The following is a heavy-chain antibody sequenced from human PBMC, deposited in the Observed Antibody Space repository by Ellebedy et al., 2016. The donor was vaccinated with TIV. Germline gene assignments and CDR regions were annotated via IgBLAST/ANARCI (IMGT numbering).Heavy chain of an antibody. V-gene: IGHV3-23*01. D-gene: IGHD5-18*01. CDR2: ISGSDGST. CDR3: ASYVYTDMVFDY. Sequence: PGGSLRLSCAASGFTFSSYAMSWVRQAPGKWLEWVSTISGSDGSTYYADSVKGRFPISRDNSKNTLYLQMNSLRAEDTAVYYCASYVYTDMVFDYWGQGTLVTVSS. CDR1: GFTFSSYA. J-gene: IGHJ4*02.